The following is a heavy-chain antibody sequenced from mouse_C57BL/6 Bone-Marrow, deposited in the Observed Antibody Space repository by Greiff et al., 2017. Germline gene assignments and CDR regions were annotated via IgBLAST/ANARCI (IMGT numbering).Heavy chain of an antibody. CDR1: GFTFSSYG. V-gene: IGHV5-6*02. CDR3: ARRGTTVVARFDY. CDR2: ISSGGSYT. J-gene: IGHJ2*01. Sequence: EVKLVESGGDLVKPGGSLKLSCAASGFTFSSYGMSWVRQTPDKRLEWVATISSGGSYTYYPDSVKGRFTISRDKAKNTLYLQMSSLKSEDTAMYYCARRGTTVVARFDYWGQGTTLTVSS. D-gene: IGHD1-1*01.